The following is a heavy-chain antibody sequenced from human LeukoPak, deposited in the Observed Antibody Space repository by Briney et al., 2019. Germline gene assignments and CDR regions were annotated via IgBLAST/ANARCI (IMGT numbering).Heavy chain of an antibody. Sequence: SETLSLTCTVSGGSISSYYWSWIRQPPGKGLEWIGYIYYSGSTNYNPSLKSRVTMSVDTSKNQFPLKLSSVTAADTAVYYCARRNYGDYGFDYWGQGTLVTVSS. CDR2: IYYSGST. J-gene: IGHJ4*02. V-gene: IGHV4-59*08. CDR3: ARRNYGDYGFDY. D-gene: IGHD4-17*01. CDR1: GGSISSYY.